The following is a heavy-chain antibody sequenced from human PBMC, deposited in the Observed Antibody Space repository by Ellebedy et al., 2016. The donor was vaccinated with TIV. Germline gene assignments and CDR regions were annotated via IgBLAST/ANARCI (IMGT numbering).Heavy chain of an antibody. CDR1: GGSINSTDHS. CDR3: ARVRYFAWLADY. D-gene: IGHD3-9*01. CDR2: IFHSGST. J-gene: IGHJ4*02. V-gene: IGHV4-30-2*01. Sequence: SETLSLTXAVSGGSINSTDHSWSWIRQPPGKGLEWIGYIFHSGSTYHNPSLKNRVTISVDRSQNQFSLKLSSVTAADTAVYYCARVRYFAWLADYWGQGTLVTVSS.